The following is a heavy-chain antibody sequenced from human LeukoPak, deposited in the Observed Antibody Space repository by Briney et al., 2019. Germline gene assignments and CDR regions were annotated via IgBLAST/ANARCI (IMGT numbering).Heavy chain of an antibody. CDR3: AREDPQTTVPEGMDV. D-gene: IGHD4-17*01. CDR2: IYYSGTT. J-gene: IGHJ6*02. CDR1: GGPISNYY. V-gene: IGHV4-59*01. Sequence: SETLSLTCTVSGGPISNYYWSWIRQSPGKGLEWIGYIYYSGTTNSNPSLKSRVTISVDTSKNQFSLQLRSVTAADTAVYYCAREDPQTTVPEGMDVWGQGTTVIVSS.